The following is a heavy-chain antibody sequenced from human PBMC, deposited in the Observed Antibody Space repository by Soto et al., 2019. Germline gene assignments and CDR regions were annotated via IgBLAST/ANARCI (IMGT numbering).Heavy chain of an antibody. Sequence: EVQLVESGGGLVQPGGSLRLSCAAFGFTYNSYDMIWVRQVTGKGLEWIASMGGAGAREYSGSVKDRFIISRDNAKNSLYLQMDSLRVADTGVYYCTRATFGVGMDLWGHGTPVTVSS. D-gene: IGHD3-10*01. CDR1: GFTYNSYD. CDR3: TRATFGVGMDL. V-gene: IGHV3-13*01. CDR2: MGGAGAR. J-gene: IGHJ6*02.